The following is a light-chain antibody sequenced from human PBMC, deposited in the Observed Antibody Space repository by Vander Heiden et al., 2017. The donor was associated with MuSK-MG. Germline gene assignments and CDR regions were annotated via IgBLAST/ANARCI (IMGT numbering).Light chain of an antibody. CDR2: DAS. Sequence: EIVLTQSLATLSWYPEDRATLYCRASQSVDTYIAWFQQTPGQAPRLLIYDASPRASGTPARFSGRGSGTDFTLTISSLEPEDFAVFYCQQRYYWPLTFGAGTKVE. V-gene: IGKV3-11*01. CDR1: QSVDTY. J-gene: IGKJ4*01. CDR3: QQRYYWPLT.